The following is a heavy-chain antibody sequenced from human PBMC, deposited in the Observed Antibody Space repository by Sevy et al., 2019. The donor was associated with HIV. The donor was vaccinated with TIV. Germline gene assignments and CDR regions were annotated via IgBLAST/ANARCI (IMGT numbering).Heavy chain of an antibody. Sequence: GGSLRLSCAASGFTFSSYWMSWVRQAPGKGLEWVANIKQDGSEKYYVDSVKGRFTISRDKAKNSLYLQMNSLRAEDTAVYYCARDGLGYCSSTSCYYYGMDVWGQGTTVTVSS. CDR2: IKQDGSEK. J-gene: IGHJ6*02. CDR1: GFTFSSYW. CDR3: ARDGLGYCSSTSCYYYGMDV. V-gene: IGHV3-7*01. D-gene: IGHD2-2*01.